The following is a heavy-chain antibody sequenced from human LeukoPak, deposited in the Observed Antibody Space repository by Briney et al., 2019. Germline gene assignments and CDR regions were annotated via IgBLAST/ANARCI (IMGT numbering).Heavy chain of an antibody. CDR3: AREVGGRDGYNAITLFDY. CDR2: IYYSGST. CDR1: GGSITNYY. D-gene: IGHD5-24*01. Sequence: SETLSLTCTVSGGSITNYYWSWIRQPPGKGLEWIGYIYYSGSTNYDPSLKSRVTISVDTSKNQFSLKLSSVTAADTAVYYCAREVGGRDGYNAITLFDYWGQGTLVTVSS. V-gene: IGHV4-59*01. J-gene: IGHJ4*02.